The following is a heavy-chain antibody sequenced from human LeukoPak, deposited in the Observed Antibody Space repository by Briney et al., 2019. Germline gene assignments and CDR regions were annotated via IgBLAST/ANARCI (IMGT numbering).Heavy chain of an antibody. D-gene: IGHD2-2*01. CDR2: ISWNSAYI. Sequence: GGSLRLSCAASGFTFDDYAMHWVRQVPGKGLEWVSAISWNSAYIRYADSVKGRFTISRDNARNSLSLQMNSLRTEDTALYYCAKDLPPAARSGFYYYYPLDVWGQGTTVTVSS. V-gene: IGHV3-9*01. J-gene: IGHJ6*02. CDR3: AKDLPPAARSGFYYYYPLDV. CDR1: GFTFDDYA.